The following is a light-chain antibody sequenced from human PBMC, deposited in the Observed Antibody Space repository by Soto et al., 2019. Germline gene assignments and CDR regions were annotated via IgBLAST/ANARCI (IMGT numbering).Light chain of an antibody. Sequence: DIQMTQSPSSLSASVGDRVAITCQASQDISNFLNWYQQKPGKAPKLLTYDASDLETGVPSRFSGSGSGTDFTFTISNLQPEDFATYYCQQYDSLPFTFGPETKVDFK. CDR3: QQYDSLPFT. J-gene: IGKJ3*01. V-gene: IGKV1-33*01. CDR1: QDISNF. CDR2: DAS.